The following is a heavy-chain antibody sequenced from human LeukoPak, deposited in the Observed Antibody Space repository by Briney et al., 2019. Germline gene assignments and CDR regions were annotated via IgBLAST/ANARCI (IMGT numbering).Heavy chain of an antibody. CDR3: ARGTPQFMDYADY. J-gene: IGHJ4*02. D-gene: IGHD4-17*01. Sequence: GGSLRLSCAASGFTFSSYAMHWVRQAPGKGLEYVSAISSIGGSTYYANSVKGRFTISRDNSKNTLYLQMGSLRAEDMAVYYCARGTPQFMDYADYWGQGTLVTVSS. CDR1: GFTFSSYA. V-gene: IGHV3-64*01. CDR2: ISSIGGST.